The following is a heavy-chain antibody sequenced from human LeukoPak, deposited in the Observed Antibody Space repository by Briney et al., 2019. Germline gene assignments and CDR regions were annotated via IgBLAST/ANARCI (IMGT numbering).Heavy chain of an antibody. J-gene: IGHJ5*01. CDR1: GASISSSIHY. CDR2: VYNSGGT. Sequence: SETLSLTCAVSGASISSSIHYWGWVRQPPGKGLEWIGSVYNSGGTYYNPSLESRLTISVDTSNNRFSLKLKSVTAADTAVFYCARVTTGSTTLDSWGQGILVTVSS. CDR3: ARVTTGSTTLDS. D-gene: IGHD1-1*01. V-gene: IGHV4-39*02.